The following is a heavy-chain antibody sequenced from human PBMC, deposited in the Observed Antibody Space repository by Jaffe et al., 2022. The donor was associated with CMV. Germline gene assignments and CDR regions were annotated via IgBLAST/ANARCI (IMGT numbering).Heavy chain of an antibody. V-gene: IGHV3-9*01. CDR2: ISWNSGSI. CDR1: GFTFDDYA. D-gene: IGHD3-10*01. Sequence: EVQLVESGGGLVQPGRSLRLSCAASGFTFDDYAMHWVRQAPGKGLEWVSGISWNSGSIGYADSVKGRFTISRDNAKNSLYLQMNSLRAEDTALYYCAKDRITMVRGHGGGMDVWGQGTTVTVSS. CDR3: AKDRITMVRGHGGGMDV. J-gene: IGHJ6*02.